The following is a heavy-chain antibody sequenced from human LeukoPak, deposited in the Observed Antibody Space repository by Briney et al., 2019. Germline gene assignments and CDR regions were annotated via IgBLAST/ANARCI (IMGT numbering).Heavy chain of an antibody. D-gene: IGHD2-15*01. CDR1: GFTFSSYG. CDR3: AKNGDRGAYCTGGTCYPYFYYYMDV. V-gene: IGHV3-23*01. Sequence: GGTLRLSCAASGFTFSSYGMSWVRQAPGKGLEWVSAISGSGGSTYYADSVKGRFTISRDNSKNTLYLQMNSLRAEDTAIYYCAKNGDRGAYCTGGTCYPYFYYYMDVWGKGTTVTI. CDR2: ISGSGGST. J-gene: IGHJ6*03.